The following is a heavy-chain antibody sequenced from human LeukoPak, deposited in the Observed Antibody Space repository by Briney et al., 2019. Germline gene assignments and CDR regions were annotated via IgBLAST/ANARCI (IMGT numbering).Heavy chain of an antibody. D-gene: IGHD6-13*01. CDR2: ISYDGSDK. Sequence: PGRSLRLSCAASGFTFSSYGMHWVRQAPGKGLEWVAVISYDGSDKYYADPVKGRFTISRDNSNNTLYLQMSSLRAEDTAVYYCAKVTYSSSWSRPFDYWGQGTLVTVSS. CDR3: AKVTYSSSWSRPFDY. V-gene: IGHV3-30*18. J-gene: IGHJ4*02. CDR1: GFTFSSYG.